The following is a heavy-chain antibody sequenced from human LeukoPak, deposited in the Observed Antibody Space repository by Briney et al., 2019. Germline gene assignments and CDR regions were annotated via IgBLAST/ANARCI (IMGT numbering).Heavy chain of an antibody. Sequence: GGSLRLSCAASGFTFSGYTMHRVRQAPGKGLEWVAVISSDGTNKYYADSVKGRFTISRDNSKNTLYLQMNSLRAEDTAVYYCARDPGNYYDSSGFYYGWGQGTLVTVSS. CDR1: GFTFSGYT. CDR2: ISSDGTNK. D-gene: IGHD3-22*01. J-gene: IGHJ4*02. CDR3: ARDPGNYYDSSGFYYG. V-gene: IGHV3-30*01.